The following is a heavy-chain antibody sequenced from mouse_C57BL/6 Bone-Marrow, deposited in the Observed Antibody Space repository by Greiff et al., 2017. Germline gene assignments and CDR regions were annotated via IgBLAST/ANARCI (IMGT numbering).Heavy chain of an antibody. Sequence: QVQLQQSGAELVRPGASVTLSCKASGYTFTDYEMHWVKQTPVHGLEWIGAIDPETGGTAYNQKFKGKAILTADKSSSTAYMELRSLTSEDSAVYYCTRGDVYYAMDYWGQGTSVTVSS. J-gene: IGHJ4*01. CDR1: GYTFTDYE. V-gene: IGHV1-15*01. CDR2: IDPETGGT. CDR3: TRGDVYYAMDY. D-gene: IGHD3-3*01.